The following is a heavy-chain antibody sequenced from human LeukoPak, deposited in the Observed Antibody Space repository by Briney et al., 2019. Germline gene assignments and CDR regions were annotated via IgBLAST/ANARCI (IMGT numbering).Heavy chain of an antibody. V-gene: IGHV3-30-3*01. CDR1: GFTFSSYA. CDR2: ISYDGSNK. Sequence: PGRSLRLSCAASGFTFSSYAMHLVRQAPGKGLEWVAVISYDGSNKYYADSVKGRFTISRDNSKNTLYLQMNSLRAEDTAVYYCARSWSYLDYWGQGTLVTVSS. J-gene: IGHJ4*02. D-gene: IGHD3-10*01. CDR3: ARSWSYLDY.